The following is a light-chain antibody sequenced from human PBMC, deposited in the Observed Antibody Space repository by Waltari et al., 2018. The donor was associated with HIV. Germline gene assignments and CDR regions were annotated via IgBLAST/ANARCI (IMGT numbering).Light chain of an antibody. J-gene: IGLJ3*02. V-gene: IGLV2-14*01. Sequence: QSALTQPASVSGSPGQSITISCTGTSRDVGGYNYVSWYQQHPGKAPKLMIYEGNNRPSGVSNRFSGSKSGNRASLTISGLQAEDEADYYCSSYTSTNTLVFGGGTKLTVL. CDR1: SRDVGGYNY. CDR2: EGN. CDR3: SSYTSTNTLV.